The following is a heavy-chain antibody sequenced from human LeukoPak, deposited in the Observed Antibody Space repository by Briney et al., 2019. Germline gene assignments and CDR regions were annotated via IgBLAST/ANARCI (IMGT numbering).Heavy chain of an antibody. J-gene: IGHJ3*02. D-gene: IGHD5-18*01. Sequence: PGGSLRLSCAASGFTFDDYAMHWVRQAPGKGLEWVSGISWNSGSIGYAGSVKGRFTISRDNAKNSLYLQMNSLRAEDTALYYCASYSYGFRAFDIWGQGTMVTVSS. CDR2: ISWNSGSI. CDR3: ASYSYGFRAFDI. V-gene: IGHV3-9*01. CDR1: GFTFDDYA.